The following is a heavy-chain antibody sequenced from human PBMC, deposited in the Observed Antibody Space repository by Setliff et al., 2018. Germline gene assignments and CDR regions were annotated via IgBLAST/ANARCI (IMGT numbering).Heavy chain of an antibody. V-gene: IGHV3-30-3*01. J-gene: IGHJ4*02. D-gene: IGHD1-26*01. CDR1: GFTISYYA. CDR2: SRYAENYQ. Sequence: LRLSCAASGFTISYYAIHWVRQAPGKGLEWVAVSRYAENYQYYADSVKGRFTISRDNAKNSLYLQMNSLRAEDTATYYCARSENCFRAFDSWGQGALVTVSS. CDR3: ARSENCFRAFDS.